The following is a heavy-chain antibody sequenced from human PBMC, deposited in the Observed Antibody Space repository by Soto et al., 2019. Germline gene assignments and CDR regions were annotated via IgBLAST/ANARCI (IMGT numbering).Heavy chain of an antibody. J-gene: IGHJ6*02. V-gene: IGHV5-51*01. CDR2: IYPGDSDT. D-gene: IGHD6-13*01. CDR1: GYSFTSYW. Sequence: PGESLKISCKGSGYSFTSYWIGWVRQMPGKGLEWMGIIYPGDSDTRYSPSFQGQVTISADKSISTAYLQWSSLKASDTAMYYCARGGNSEGIAAAGMFYYYGMDVWGQGTTVTVSS. CDR3: ARGGNSEGIAAAGMFYYYGMDV.